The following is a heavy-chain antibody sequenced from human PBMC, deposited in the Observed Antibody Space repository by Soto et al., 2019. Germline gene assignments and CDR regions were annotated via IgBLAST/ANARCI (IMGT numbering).Heavy chain of an antibody. CDR2: VSSSGGT. J-gene: IGHJ3*02. CDR1: GGSISGDH. D-gene: IGHD3-22*01. Sequence: SETLSLTCTVSGGSISGDHWNWIRQPPGKGLEWIAYVSSSGGTKYNPSLKSRVTISIDTTKNQFSLRLSSVTAADTAVYYCASGFYDSRGYSEAFDIWGQGTKVTVS. V-gene: IGHV4-59*01. CDR3: ASGFYDSRGYSEAFDI.